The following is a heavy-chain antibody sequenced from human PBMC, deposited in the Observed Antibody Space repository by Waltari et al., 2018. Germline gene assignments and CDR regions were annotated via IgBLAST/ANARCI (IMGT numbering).Heavy chain of an antibody. CDR3: ARLPKKYYDSLGWGFFDY. Sequence: HVQLQESGPGLVRPSETLSLTCTVSGDFLGADYWTWLRQAPGKGLEWIAYLRNTGATKCTPSLESRVTISAVTSKKQFSLRLTSVTAADTAIYYCARLPKKYYDSLGWGFFDYWGQGILVTVSS. CDR2: LRNTGAT. V-gene: IGHV4-59*08. J-gene: IGHJ4*02. CDR1: GDFLGADY. D-gene: IGHD3-22*01.